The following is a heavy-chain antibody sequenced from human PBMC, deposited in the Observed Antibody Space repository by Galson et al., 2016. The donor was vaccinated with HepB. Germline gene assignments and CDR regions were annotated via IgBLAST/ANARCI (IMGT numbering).Heavy chain of an antibody. CDR2: ISTYNGDT. CDR1: GGTFSSFA. V-gene: IGHV1-18*01. D-gene: IGHD5-18*01. Sequence: SVKVSCKASGGTFSSFAFNWVRQAPGQGLEWMGWISTYNGDTNYAQKLQGRVTMTTDTSTATVYMELKSLRYDDTAVYYCARGSGVQIWSDFDHWGQGTLVTVSS. CDR3: ARGSGVQIWSDFDH. J-gene: IGHJ4*02.